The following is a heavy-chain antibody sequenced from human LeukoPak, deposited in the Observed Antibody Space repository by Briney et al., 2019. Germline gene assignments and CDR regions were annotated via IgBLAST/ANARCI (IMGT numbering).Heavy chain of an antibody. V-gene: IGHV3-23*01. CDR1: GFTFSSYA. Sequence: PGGSLRLPCAASGFTFSSYAMSWVRQAPGKGLEWVSAISGSGGSTYYADSVKGRFTISRDNSKNTLYLQMNSLRAEDTAVYYCAKLPLRGYSGYERKNWFDPWGQGTLVTVSS. J-gene: IGHJ5*02. CDR2: ISGSGGST. D-gene: IGHD5-12*01. CDR3: AKLPLRGYSGYERKNWFDP.